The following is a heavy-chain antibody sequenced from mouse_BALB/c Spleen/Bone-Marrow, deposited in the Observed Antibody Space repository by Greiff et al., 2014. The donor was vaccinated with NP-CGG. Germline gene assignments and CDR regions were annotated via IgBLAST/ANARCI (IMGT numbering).Heavy chain of an antibody. CDR2: IDPANGNN. CDR3: ASYYRYDRRFAD. J-gene: IGHJ3*01. Sequence: VQLQQSGAELVKPGASVKLSCTASGFNIKDTYMHWVKQRPEQGLEWIGRIDPANGNNKYDPKFQGKATITADTSSNTAYLQLSSLTSEDTAVYYCASYYRYDRRFADWGQGTLVTVSA. CDR1: GFNIKDTY. V-gene: IGHV14-3*02. D-gene: IGHD2-14*01.